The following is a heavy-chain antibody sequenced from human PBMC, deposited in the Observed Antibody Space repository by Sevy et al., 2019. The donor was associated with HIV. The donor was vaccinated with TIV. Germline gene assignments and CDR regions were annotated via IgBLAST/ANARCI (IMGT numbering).Heavy chain of an antibody. Sequence: GGSLRLSCAASGFTFSDYYMSWIRQAPGKGLEWVSYISSSGSTIYYADSVKGRFTISRDNAKNSLYLQMNSLRAEDTAVYYCVRVRDIVVVPAAIFDYWGQGTLVTVSS. J-gene: IGHJ4*02. CDR1: GFTFSDYY. CDR3: VRVRDIVVVPAAIFDY. CDR2: ISSSGSTI. V-gene: IGHV3-11*01. D-gene: IGHD2-2*01.